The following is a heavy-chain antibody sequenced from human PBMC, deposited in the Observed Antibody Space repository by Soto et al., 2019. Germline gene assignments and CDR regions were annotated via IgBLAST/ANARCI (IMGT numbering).Heavy chain of an antibody. V-gene: IGHV1-18*01. CDR3: ARDLGNYYSNWFDP. CDR2: ISTYNGNT. CDR1: GYTFTTYG. Sequence: ASVKVSCKASGYTFTTYGISWVRQAPGQGLEWMGWISTYNGNTNYIQKLQGRVTMTTDTSTSTAYMELRSLRSDDTAMYYCARDLGNYYSNWFDPWGQGTLVTVSS. J-gene: IGHJ5*02. D-gene: IGHD1-26*01.